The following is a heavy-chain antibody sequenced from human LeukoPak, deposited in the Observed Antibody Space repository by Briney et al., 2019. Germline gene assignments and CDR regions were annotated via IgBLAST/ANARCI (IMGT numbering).Heavy chain of an antibody. CDR1: GYSISSGYY. D-gene: IGHD2-15*01. CDR3: CQVAADAFDI. J-gene: IGHJ3*02. V-gene: IGHV4-38-2*01. Sequence: SETLSLTCAVSGYSISSGYYWGWIRQPPGKGLEWIGSIYHSGSTYYNPSLKSRVTISVDTPNNQFPLKLSSVTAADTAVYYCCQVAADAFDIWGQGTMVTVSS. CDR2: IYHSGST.